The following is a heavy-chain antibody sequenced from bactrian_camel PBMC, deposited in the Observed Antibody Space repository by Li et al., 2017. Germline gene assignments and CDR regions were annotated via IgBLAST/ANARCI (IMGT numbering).Heavy chain of an antibody. CDR1: GKTNVLNC. CDR2: IDSDGTT. V-gene: IGHV3S53*01. J-gene: IGHJ4*01. Sequence: VQLVESGGGLVQPGGSLNLSCAATGKTNVLNCMGWLRQAPGKETEAVASIDSDGTTAIADSVKDRFTISKDNGKNTLYLQMNSLKPEDTAVYTCAAVVWFNLLGRRGGCEYNSWGQGTQVTVS. CDR3: AAVVWFNLLGRRGGCEYNS.